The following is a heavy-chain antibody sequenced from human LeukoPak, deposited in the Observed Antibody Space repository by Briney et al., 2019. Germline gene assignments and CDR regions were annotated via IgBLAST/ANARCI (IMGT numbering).Heavy chain of an antibody. CDR3: ATDRALPFYSGSGGIAFDV. D-gene: IGHD3-10*01. Sequence: PGGSPRLSCAASGFSFSHAWMNWVRQAPGKGLEWVGRLKSKDSGGTTDYAAPVKGRFTISRDDSQNTLFLQMNSLKTEDTAVYYRATDRALPFYSGSGGIAFDVWGQGTVVTVSS. J-gene: IGHJ3*01. CDR1: GFSFSHAW. V-gene: IGHV3-15*01. CDR2: LKSKDSGGTT.